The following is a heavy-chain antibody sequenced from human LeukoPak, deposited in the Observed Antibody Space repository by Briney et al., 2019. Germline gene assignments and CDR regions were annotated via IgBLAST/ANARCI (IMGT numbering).Heavy chain of an antibody. CDR3: ARIVGSVSGVISPPFAY. J-gene: IGHJ4*02. CDR2: INPSGGST. V-gene: IGHV1-46*01. D-gene: IGHD3-10*02. Sequence: ASVKVSCKASGYTFTSYYMHWVRQAPGQGLEWMGIINPSGGSTSYAQKFQGRVTMTRDTSTSTVYMELSSLRSEDTAAYYCARIVGSVSGVISPPFAYGGRGTLATVPP. CDR1: GYTFTSYY.